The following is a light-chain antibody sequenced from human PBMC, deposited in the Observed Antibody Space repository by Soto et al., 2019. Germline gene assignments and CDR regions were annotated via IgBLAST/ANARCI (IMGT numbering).Light chain of an antibody. CDR3: QQYNNWPRT. Sequence: DIVMTQSPANMSVSPGERATLSCRASQSVSSNLAWYQQKPGQAPRLLIYGASTRATGIPARFSGSGSGTEFTLTISSLQSEEFAVYYCQQYNNWPRTVGQGTKVDIK. V-gene: IGKV3-15*01. J-gene: IGKJ1*01. CDR1: QSVSSN. CDR2: GAS.